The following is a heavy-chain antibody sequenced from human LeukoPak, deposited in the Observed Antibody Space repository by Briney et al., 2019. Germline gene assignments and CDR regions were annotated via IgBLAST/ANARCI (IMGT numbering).Heavy chain of an antibody. D-gene: IGHD6-13*01. CDR1: GGSISTYY. CDR3: ARETGVAEQTAYWYFDL. Sequence: PSETLSLTCTVSGGSISTYYWSWIRQPPGKGLEWVGYIYYRGSTKYNPSLKSRVTISVDTSKNQFSLNLSSVTAADTAVYYCARETGVAEQTAYWYFDLWGRGPLVTVSS. J-gene: IGHJ2*01. V-gene: IGHV4-59*01. CDR2: IYYRGST.